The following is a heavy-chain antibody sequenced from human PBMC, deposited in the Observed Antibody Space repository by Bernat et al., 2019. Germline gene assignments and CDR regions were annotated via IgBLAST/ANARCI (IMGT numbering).Heavy chain of an antibody. Sequence: QVQLVESGGGVVQPGRSLRLSCAASGFTFSSYGMHWVRQAPGKGLEWVAVISYDGSNKYYADSVKGRFTISRDNSKNTLYLQMNSLIAEDTAVYYCAKGKVGAPLVEYFQHWGQGTLVTVSS. D-gene: IGHD1-26*01. CDR2: ISYDGSNK. CDR1: GFTFSSYG. CDR3: AKGKVGAPLVEYFQH. J-gene: IGHJ1*01. V-gene: IGHV3-30*18.